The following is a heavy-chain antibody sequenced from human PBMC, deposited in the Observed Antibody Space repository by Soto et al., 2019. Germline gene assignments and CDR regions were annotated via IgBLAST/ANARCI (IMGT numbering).Heavy chain of an antibody. CDR3: GRHFDWLLAFDY. CDR1: GGSISSYY. CDR2: IYYSGST. D-gene: IGHD3-9*01. Sequence: SETLALTCTVSGGSISSYYWSWIWQPPGKGLEWIGYIYYSGSTNYNPSLKSRVTISVDTSKNQFSLKLSSVTAADTAVYYCGRHFDWLLAFDYWGQGTLVTVSS. V-gene: IGHV4-59*01. J-gene: IGHJ4*02.